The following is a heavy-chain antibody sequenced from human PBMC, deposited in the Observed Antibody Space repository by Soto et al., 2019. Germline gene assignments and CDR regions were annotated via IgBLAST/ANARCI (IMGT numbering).Heavy chain of an antibody. D-gene: IGHD3-16*01. CDR3: ARGRFRRTWFDP. CDR2: MNPDSGNT. Sequence: QVQLVQSGAEVKKPGASVKVSCKASGYTFTNYDIHWVRQATGQGLEWMGWMNPDSGNTGQSKQFQGRVTRTRDTSISPAYMEMSSLRSEDTAVYYCARGRFRRTWFDPWGQGTLVTVSS. CDR1: GYTFTNYD. J-gene: IGHJ5*02. V-gene: IGHV1-8*01.